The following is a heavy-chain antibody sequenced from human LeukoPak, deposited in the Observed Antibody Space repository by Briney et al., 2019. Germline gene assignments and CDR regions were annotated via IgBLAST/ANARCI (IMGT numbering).Heavy chain of an antibody. CDR3: ARRYCSGGYCYSDY. CDR2: IYHSGSA. D-gene: IGHD2-15*01. J-gene: IGHJ4*02. Sequence: SGTLSLTCTVSGDSISSYSWSWIRQPPGEGLEWIGYIYHSGSANYSPSLKSRLTMSADTSKNQFSLKLSSVTAADTAVYYCARRYCSGGYCYSDYWGQGTLVTVSS. CDR1: GDSISSYS. V-gene: IGHV4-59*08.